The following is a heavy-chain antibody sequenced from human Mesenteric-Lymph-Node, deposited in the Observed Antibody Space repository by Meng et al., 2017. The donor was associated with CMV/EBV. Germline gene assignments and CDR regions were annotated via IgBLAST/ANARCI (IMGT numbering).Heavy chain of an antibody. CDR2: IYYTGST. CDR1: GGSISGYY. J-gene: IGHJ6*02. D-gene: IGHD6-19*01. CDR3: ARITKYSSGWYYFYGLDV. Sequence: GSLRLSCTVSGGSISGYYWSWIRQPPGKGLEWIGYIYYTGSTNYNPSLKSPVTMSVDTSKNQFSLKLNSVTAADTAVYYCARITKYSSGWYYFYGLDVWGQGTTVTVSS. V-gene: IGHV4-59*01.